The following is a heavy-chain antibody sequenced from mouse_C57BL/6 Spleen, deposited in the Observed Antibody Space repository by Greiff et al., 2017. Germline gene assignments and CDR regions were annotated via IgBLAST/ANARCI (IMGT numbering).Heavy chain of an antibody. Sequence: VQLQQSGAELVRPGASVKLSCTASGFNINDDYMHWVKQRPEQGLEWIGWIDPSNGDTEYASKFQGKATITADTSSNTAYLQLSSLTSEDTADYYCTTRLGPLAYWGQGTLVTVSA. J-gene: IGHJ3*01. V-gene: IGHV14-4*01. D-gene: IGHD4-1*01. CDR2: IDPSNGDT. CDR1: GFNINDDY. CDR3: TTRLGPLAY.